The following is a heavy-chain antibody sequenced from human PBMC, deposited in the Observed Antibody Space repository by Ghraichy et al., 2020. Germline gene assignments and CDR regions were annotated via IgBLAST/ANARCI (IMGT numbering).Heavy chain of an antibody. J-gene: IGHJ6*02. CDR1: GFTVSSNY. D-gene: IGHD2-15*01. Sequence: GGSLRLSCAASGFTVSSNYMSWVRQAPGKGLEWVSVIYSGGSTYYADSVKGRFTISRDNSKNTLYLQMNSLRAEDTAVYYCAREGVVVAATVHYYYGMDVWGQGTTVTVSS. CDR2: IYSGGST. V-gene: IGHV3-53*01. CDR3: AREGVVVAATVHYYYGMDV.